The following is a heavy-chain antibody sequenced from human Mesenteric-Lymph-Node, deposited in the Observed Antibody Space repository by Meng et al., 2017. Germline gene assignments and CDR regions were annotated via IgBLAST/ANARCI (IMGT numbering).Heavy chain of an antibody. J-gene: IGHJ4*02. Sequence: RLHQWGPRRLTPSQTRSLTRSVNGGSLSGAYWNWIRQPPGKGLEWIGEIIHGGSPSYNPSLKSRVTISIDTSKNQLSLMLSSVTAADTAGYYCARRPTGIDYWGQGTLVTVSS. V-gene: IGHV4-34*12. D-gene: IGHD2-8*02. CDR3: ARRPTGIDY. CDR2: IIHGGSP. CDR1: GGSLSGAY.